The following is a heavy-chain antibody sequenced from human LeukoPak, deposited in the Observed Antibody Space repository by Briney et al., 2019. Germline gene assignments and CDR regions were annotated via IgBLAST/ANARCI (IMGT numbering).Heavy chain of an antibody. CDR1: GFTFSSHW. CDR3: ARGPNSNWSGLDF. J-gene: IGHJ4*02. CDR2: INSDGSSI. D-gene: IGHD6-6*01. Sequence: GSLRLSCAASGFTFSSHWMHWVRQAPGKGLVWVSRINSDGSSISYADSVKGRFTVSRDNAKNTLYLQVNNLRAEDTAVYYCARGPNSNWSGLDFWGQGTLLTVSS. V-gene: IGHV3-74*01.